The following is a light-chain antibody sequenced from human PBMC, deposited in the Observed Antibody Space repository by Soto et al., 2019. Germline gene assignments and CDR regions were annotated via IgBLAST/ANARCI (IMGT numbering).Light chain of an antibody. CDR1: QGVTTN. J-gene: IGKJ4*01. Sequence: EIVMTQSPATLSVSPGERATLSCRASQGVTTNLAWYQQKPGQAPRLLIYGASTRATGIPDRFSGSGSGTEFTLTISSLQSEDFAVYYCQQYNTWPLTFGGGTKVEIK. V-gene: IGKV3-15*01. CDR2: GAS. CDR3: QQYNTWPLT.